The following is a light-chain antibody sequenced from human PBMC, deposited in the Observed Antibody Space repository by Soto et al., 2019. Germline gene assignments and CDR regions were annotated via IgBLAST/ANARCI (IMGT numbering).Light chain of an antibody. CDR3: SSYAGRNNVV. CDR1: SSDIGGYKY. J-gene: IGLJ2*01. CDR2: EVS. Sequence: QSALTQPPSASGSPGQSVTISCTGTSSDIGGYKYVSWYQQHPGKAPKLTIYEVSKRPSGVPDRFSGSKSGNTASLTVSGLQTEDEADYYCSSYAGRNNVVFGGGTKVTVL. V-gene: IGLV2-8*01.